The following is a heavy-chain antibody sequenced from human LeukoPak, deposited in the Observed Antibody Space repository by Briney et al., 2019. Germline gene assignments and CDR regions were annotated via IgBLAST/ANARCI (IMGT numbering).Heavy chain of an antibody. CDR3: AKGPNFWLTPIAFDI. CDR2: IYSGGST. D-gene: IGHD3-3*01. CDR1: GFTVSSNY. Sequence: PGGSLRLSCAASGFTVSSNYMSWVRQAPGKGLEWVSVIYSGGSTYYADSVKGRFTISRDNSKNTLYLQMNSLRAEDTAVYYCAKGPNFWLTPIAFDIWGQGTMVTVSS. J-gene: IGHJ3*02. V-gene: IGHV3-66*01.